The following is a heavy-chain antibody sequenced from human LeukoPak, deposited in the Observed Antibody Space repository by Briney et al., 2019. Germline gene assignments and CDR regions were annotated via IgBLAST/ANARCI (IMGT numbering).Heavy chain of an antibody. CDR2: TYYDGST. CDR1: GGSISIANYF. D-gene: IGHD3-3*01. CDR3: ARTITIFGTSFDP. J-gene: IGHJ5*02. V-gene: IGHV4-39*07. Sequence: SETLSLTCTVSGGSISIANYFWGWIRQPPGKGLEWIGSTYYDGSTYYNPSLKSRVTISRDTSKDQFSLRLSSVTAADTAVYYCARTITIFGTSFDPWGQGTLVTVSS.